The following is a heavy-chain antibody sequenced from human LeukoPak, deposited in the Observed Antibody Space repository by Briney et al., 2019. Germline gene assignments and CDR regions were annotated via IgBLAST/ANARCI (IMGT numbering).Heavy chain of an antibody. V-gene: IGHV3-23*01. CDR3: AKDRGYSYGYPYFDY. CDR1: EFTFSIYE. CDR2: ITGSGGSI. Sequence: GGSLRLSCAASEFTFSIYEMNWVRQAPGKGLEWVSAITGSGGSIYYADSVKGRFTISRDNSINTLFLQMNSLRAEDTAVYYCAKDRGYSYGYPYFDYWGQGTLVTVSS. J-gene: IGHJ4*02. D-gene: IGHD5-18*01.